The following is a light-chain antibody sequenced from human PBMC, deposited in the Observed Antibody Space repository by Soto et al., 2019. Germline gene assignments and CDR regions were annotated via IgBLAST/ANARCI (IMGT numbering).Light chain of an antibody. CDR3: QQSYSTPQT. J-gene: IGKJ1*01. V-gene: IGKV1-39*01. CDR2: AAS. Sequence: DIQMTQSPSSLSASVGDRVTITCRSSQSISSYVNWYQQNPGKAPKLLIYAASSLQSGVPSRFSGSGSGTDFTLTISSLQPEDFATYYCQQSYSTPQTFGQGTKVDIK. CDR1: QSISSY.